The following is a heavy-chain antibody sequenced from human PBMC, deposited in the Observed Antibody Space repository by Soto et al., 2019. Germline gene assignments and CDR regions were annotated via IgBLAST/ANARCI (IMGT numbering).Heavy chain of an antibody. CDR3: AKDLGVSTMVRGLDY. J-gene: IGHJ4*02. CDR1: GFTFSSYG. CDR2: ISYDGSNK. D-gene: IGHD3-10*01. Sequence: GGSLRLSCAASGFTFSSYGMHWVRQAPGKGLEWVAVISYDGSNKYYADSVKGRFTISRDNSKNTLYLQMNSLRAEDTAVYYCAKDLGVSTMVRGLDYWGQGTLVTVSS. V-gene: IGHV3-30*18.